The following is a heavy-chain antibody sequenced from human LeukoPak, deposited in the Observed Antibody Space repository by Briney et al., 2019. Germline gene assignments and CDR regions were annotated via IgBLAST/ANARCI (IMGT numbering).Heavy chain of an antibody. V-gene: IGHV3-33*01. CDR2: IWYDGSDK. CDR3: ARDVSVDWIDP. Sequence: GGSLRLSCAASGFTFNNYGMHWVRQAPGKGLEWVAIIWYDGSDKYYADSVKGRFTISGDNSKNTLYLHMNSLRAEDTAIYYCARDVSVDWIDPWGQGTLVTVSS. D-gene: IGHD2-21*01. J-gene: IGHJ5*02. CDR1: GFTFNNYG.